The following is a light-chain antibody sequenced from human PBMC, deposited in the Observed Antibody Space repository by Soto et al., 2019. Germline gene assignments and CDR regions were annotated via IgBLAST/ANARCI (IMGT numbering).Light chain of an antibody. CDR1: QSISSW. CDR3: QQYNSYPRT. V-gene: IGKV1-5*03. CDR2: KAS. Sequence: DIQMTQSPSTLSASVGDRVTITCRASQSISSWLAWYQQKPGKAPNLLIYKASSLESGVPSRFSGSGSGTEFTLTISSLQTDDFATYCCQQYNSYPRTFGGGTKVEIK. J-gene: IGKJ4*01.